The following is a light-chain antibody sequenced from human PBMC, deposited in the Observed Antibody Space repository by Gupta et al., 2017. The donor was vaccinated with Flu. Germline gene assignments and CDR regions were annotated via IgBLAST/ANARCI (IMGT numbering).Light chain of an antibody. V-gene: IGKV3-15*01. J-gene: IGKJ4*01. CDR2: DIS. Sequence: EVVMTQSPATLSVSPGETVTLSCRASQSVSSRLAWYQQKPGQSPRLLIYDISARATGIPARFSGSGSGTEFTLTISSRQSEDFAVYYCQQYHHWPPLTFGGGTKVEIK. CDR3: QQYHHWPPLT. CDR1: QSVSSR.